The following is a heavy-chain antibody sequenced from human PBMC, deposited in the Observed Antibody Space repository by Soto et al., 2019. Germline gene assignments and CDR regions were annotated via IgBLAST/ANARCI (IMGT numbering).Heavy chain of an antibody. CDR3: AREAYSNYVLGQSALRSDYYYGMDV. CDR1: GGSISSGDYY. J-gene: IGHJ6*02. CDR2: IYYSGST. Sequence: KPSETLSLTCTVSGGSISSGDYYWSWIRQPPGKGLEWIGYIYYSGSTYYNPSLKSRVTISVDTSKNQFSLKLSSVTAADTAVYYCAREAYSNYVLGQSALRSDYYYGMDVWGQGTTVTVSS. V-gene: IGHV4-30-4*01. D-gene: IGHD4-4*01.